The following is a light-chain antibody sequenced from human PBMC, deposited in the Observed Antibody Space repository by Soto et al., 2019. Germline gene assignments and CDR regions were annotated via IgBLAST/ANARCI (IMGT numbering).Light chain of an antibody. Sequence: DIQMTQSPSTLSASVGDRVTITCRASQSISSWLAWYQQKPGKAPKLLIYDASSLESGVPSRFSGSGSGTEVTLTISSLQPDDFATDYCQQYNSYPYTFGQGTKLEIK. V-gene: IGKV1-5*01. CDR2: DAS. CDR3: QQYNSYPYT. CDR1: QSISSW. J-gene: IGKJ2*01.